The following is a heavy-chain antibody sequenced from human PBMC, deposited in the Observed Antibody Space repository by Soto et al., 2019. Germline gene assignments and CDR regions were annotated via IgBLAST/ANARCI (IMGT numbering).Heavy chain of an antibody. CDR2: IYYSGST. D-gene: IGHD6-13*01. V-gene: IGHV4-61*01. Sequence: SETLSLTCTVSGGSVSSGSYYWSWIRQPPGKELEWIGYIYYSGSTNYNPALKSRVTISVYTSKNQVSLKLRSVNAAATAVYYCAPPPAAAGTRGHFDYWRPRTLV. CDR1: GGSVSSGSYY. CDR3: APPPAAAGTRGHFDY. J-gene: IGHJ4*02.